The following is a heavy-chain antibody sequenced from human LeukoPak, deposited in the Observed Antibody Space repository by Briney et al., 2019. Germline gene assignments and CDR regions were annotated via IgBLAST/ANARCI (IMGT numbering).Heavy chain of an antibody. J-gene: IGHJ4*02. CDR2: IKPDGGEK. Sequence: GGSLRLSCAVSGFTFSNYGMSWVRQAPGKGLEWVANIKPDGGEKHYVDSVKGRFTISRDNAESSLYLQMNSLRAEDTAMYYCARGGGAFWGQGTLVTVSS. D-gene: IGHD1-26*01. V-gene: IGHV3-7*01. CDR1: GFTFSNYG. CDR3: ARGGGAF.